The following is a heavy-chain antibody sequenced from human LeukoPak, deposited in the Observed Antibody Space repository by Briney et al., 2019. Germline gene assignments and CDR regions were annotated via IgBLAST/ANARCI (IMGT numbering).Heavy chain of an antibody. V-gene: IGHV3-7*03. CDR2: RKQDGSEK. Sequence: GGSLRLSCAASGFTFSSYWMSWVRQAPGKGLEGVANRKQDGSEKYYVDSVKGRFTISRDNAKNSLYLQMNSLRAEDTAVYYCAKAPYGSGTNYYYYYMDVWGKGTTVTVSS. CDR1: GFTFSSYW. CDR3: AKAPYGSGTNYYYYYMDV. J-gene: IGHJ6*03. D-gene: IGHD3-10*01.